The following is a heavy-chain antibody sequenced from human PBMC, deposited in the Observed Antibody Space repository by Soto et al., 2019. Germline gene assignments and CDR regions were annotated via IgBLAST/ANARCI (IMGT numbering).Heavy chain of an antibody. CDR1: GDSFSSYA. Sequence: QVQLEQSGAEVKKPGSAVKVSCKASGDSFSSYAISWVRQAPGQGLEWMGQVVPFLKTTNYAQRFQGRVTIHSDDSSRTVYMELSSLRSEDTAVYYCARDCTDGDCPLFYYGLDVWGQGTTVSVSS. V-gene: IGHV1-69*11. CDR3: ARDCTDGDCPLFYYGLDV. D-gene: IGHD2-8*01. CDR2: VVPFLKTT. J-gene: IGHJ6*02.